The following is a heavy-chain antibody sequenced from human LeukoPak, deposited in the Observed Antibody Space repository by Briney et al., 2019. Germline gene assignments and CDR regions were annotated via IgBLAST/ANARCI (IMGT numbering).Heavy chain of an antibody. CDR2: VYYSGTT. CDR1: GDSISLSFYY. Sequence: SETLSLTCSVSGDSISLSFYYWGWIRQPPGKALEWIGSVYYSGTTSYNPSLKSRVTISVGTSKNQFSLKLSSVTAADTAVYYCASEPLLYYDILTGYYRNDDAFDIWGQGTMVTVSS. V-gene: IGHV4-39*07. J-gene: IGHJ3*02. D-gene: IGHD3-9*01. CDR3: ASEPLLYYDILTGYYRNDDAFDI.